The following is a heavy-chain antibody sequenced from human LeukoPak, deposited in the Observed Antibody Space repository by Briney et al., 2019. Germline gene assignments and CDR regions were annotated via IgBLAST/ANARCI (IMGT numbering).Heavy chain of an antibody. CDR2: IIPIFGTA. V-gene: IGHV1-69*06. J-gene: IGHJ4*02. D-gene: IGHD3-22*01. Sequence: GASVKVSCKASGGTFSSYAISWVRQAPGQGLEWMGGIIPIFGTANYAQEFQGRVTITADKSTSTAYMELSSLRSEDTAVYYCASSDYDSSGWGYYFDYWGQGTLVTVSS. CDR1: GGTFSSYA. CDR3: ASSDYDSSGWGYYFDY.